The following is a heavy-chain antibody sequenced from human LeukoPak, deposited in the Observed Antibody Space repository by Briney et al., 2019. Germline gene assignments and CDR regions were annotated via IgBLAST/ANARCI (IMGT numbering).Heavy chain of an antibody. CDR3: ARDPFSIAAAGDDAFDI. J-gene: IGHJ3*02. D-gene: IGHD6-13*01. CDR2: IYSGGST. CDR1: GFTVSSNY. V-gene: IGHV3-66*02. Sequence: GGSLRLSCAASGFTVSSNYMSWVRQAPGKGLEWVSVIYSGGSTYYADSVKGRFTISRDNSKNTLYLQMNSLRAEDTAVYYCARDPFSIAAAGDDAFDIWGQGTMVTVSS.